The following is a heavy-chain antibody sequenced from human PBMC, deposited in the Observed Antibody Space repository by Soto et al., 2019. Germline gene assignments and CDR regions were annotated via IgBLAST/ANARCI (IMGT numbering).Heavy chain of an antibody. CDR2: IYYSGST. J-gene: IGHJ4*02. CDR3: ARAAAAGTFIFDY. Sequence: SETLSLTCTVSGGSISSGGYYWSWIRQHPGKGLEWIGYIYYSGSTYYNPSLKSRVTISVDTSKNQFSLKLSSVTAADTAVYYCARAAAAGTFIFDYWGQGTLVTVSS. V-gene: IGHV4-31*03. D-gene: IGHD6-13*01. CDR1: GGSISSGGYY.